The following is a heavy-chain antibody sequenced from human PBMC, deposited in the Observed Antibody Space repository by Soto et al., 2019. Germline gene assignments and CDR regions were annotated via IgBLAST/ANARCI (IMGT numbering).Heavy chain of an antibody. CDR3: AHDSSGYDAFDI. V-gene: IGHV1-69*13. CDR2: IIPIFGTA. Sequence: GASVKVSCTASGGTFSSYAISWVRQAPGQGLEWMGGIIPIFGTANYAQKFQGRVTITADESTSTAYMELSSLRSEDTAVYYCAHDSSGYDAFDIWGQGTMVTVSS. CDR1: GGTFSSYA. D-gene: IGHD3-22*01. J-gene: IGHJ3*02.